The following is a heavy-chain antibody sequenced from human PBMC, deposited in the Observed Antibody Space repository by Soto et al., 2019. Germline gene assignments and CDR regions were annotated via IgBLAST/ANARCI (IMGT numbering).Heavy chain of an antibody. CDR3: AICLRNHSCIPTLDY. D-gene: IGHD2-15*01. CDR1: GYSFTNYW. Sequence: EVQLVQSGAEVKKPGESLKISCKGSGYSFTNYWIAWVRQMPGKGLEWMGIIYPGDSDIRYSPSFQGQVTISADKSISTAYLQWSSLKASDTAIYYCAICLRNHSCIPTLDYWGQGTLVTVSS. J-gene: IGHJ4*02. V-gene: IGHV5-51*01. CDR2: IYPGDSDI.